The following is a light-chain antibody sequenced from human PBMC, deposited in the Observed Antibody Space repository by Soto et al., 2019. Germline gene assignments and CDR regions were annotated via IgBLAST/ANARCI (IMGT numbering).Light chain of an antibody. J-gene: IGLJ1*01. Sequence: QSAVTQPPSASGSPGQSVTISCTGTSSDVGGYNYVSWYQQHPGKAPKLMIYEVSKRPSGVPDRFSGSKSGNTASLTVSGLQAEDEADYYCSSYAGSNNFGYVFGTGTKLTVL. CDR3: SSYAGSNNFGYV. V-gene: IGLV2-8*01. CDR2: EVS. CDR1: SSDVGGYNY.